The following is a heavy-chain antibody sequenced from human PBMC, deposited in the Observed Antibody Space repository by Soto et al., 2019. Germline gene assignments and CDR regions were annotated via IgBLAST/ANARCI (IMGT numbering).Heavy chain of an antibody. V-gene: IGHV4-4*02. D-gene: IGHD6-13*01. CDR1: SGSISSSNW. CDR2: IYHSGST. Sequence: SETLSLTCAVSSGSISSSNWWSWVRQPPGKGLEWIGEIYHSGSTNYNPSLKSRVTISVDKSKNQFSLKLSSVTAADTAVYYCARDTLAMAAGTLPLDYWGQGTLVTVSS. J-gene: IGHJ4*02. CDR3: ARDTLAMAAGTLPLDY.